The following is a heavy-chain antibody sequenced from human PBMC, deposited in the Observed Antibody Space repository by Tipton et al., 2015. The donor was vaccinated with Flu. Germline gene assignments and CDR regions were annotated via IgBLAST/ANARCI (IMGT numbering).Heavy chain of an antibody. D-gene: IGHD6-6*01. CDR2: IYYTGYP. V-gene: IGHV4-39*07. CDR3: AKGRGAASSSGVLDS. CDR1: GGSISSSSHY. J-gene: IGHJ4*02. Sequence: TLSLTCTVSGGSISSSSHYWGWIRQAPGRGLEWVGSIYYTGYPYYNSSLKSRVTMSLDASKNQFSLSLTSVTAADSAVYFCAKGRGAASSSGVLDSWGQGTLVTVSS.